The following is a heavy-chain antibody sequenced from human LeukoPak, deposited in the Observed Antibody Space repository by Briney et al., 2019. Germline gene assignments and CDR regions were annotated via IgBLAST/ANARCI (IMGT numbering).Heavy chain of an antibody. CDR2: IYHSGST. J-gene: IGHJ4*02. V-gene: IGHV4-38-2*02. D-gene: IGHD6-19*01. CDR1: GYSISSGYY. CDR3: AGTSGWYESFDY. Sequence: TSETLSLTCTVSGYSISSGYYWGWIRQPPGKGLEWIGSIYHSGSTYYNPSLKSRVTISVDTSENRFSLKLSSVTAADTAVYYCAGTSGWYESFDYWGQGTLVTVSS.